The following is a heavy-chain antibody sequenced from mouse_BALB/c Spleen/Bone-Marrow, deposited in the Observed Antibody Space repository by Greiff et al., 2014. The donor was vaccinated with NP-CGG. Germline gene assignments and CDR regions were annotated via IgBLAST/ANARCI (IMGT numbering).Heavy chain of an antibody. V-gene: IGHV1-7*01. CDR3: ARGLRDWYFDV. CDR2: INPSTGNT. Sequence: VKLVESGAELAKPGASVKMSCKASGYTFTTYWIHWVKQRPGQGLEWIGYINPSTGNTEFNQKYRDRATLTADKSSSTPYMQLSRLTSEDSAVYYCARGLRDWYFDVWGAGTTVTVSS. CDR1: GYTFTTYW. J-gene: IGHJ1*01. D-gene: IGHD2-4*01.